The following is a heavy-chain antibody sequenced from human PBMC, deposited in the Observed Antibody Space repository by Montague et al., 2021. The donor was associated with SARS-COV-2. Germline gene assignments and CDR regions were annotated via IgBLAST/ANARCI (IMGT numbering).Heavy chain of an antibody. CDR1: GDSVSGNRPA. J-gene: IGHJ4*02. V-gene: IGHV6-1*01. CDR3: ARTSASSDY. D-gene: IGHD1-26*01. CDR2: CCHRSKWYN. Sequence: CAISGDSVSGNRPARKWIRQSSSIEFEWLGRCCHRSKWYNDYAVSVKSRITINPDTSKNQISLQLNSVTPEDTAVYYCARTSASSDYWGQGTLVTVSS.